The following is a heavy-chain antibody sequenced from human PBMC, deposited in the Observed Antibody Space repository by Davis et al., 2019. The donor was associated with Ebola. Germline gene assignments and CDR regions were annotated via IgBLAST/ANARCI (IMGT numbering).Heavy chain of an antibody. J-gene: IGHJ4*02. CDR2: MNPNSGNT. Sequence: AASVKVSCKASGYTFTSYDINWVRQATGQGLEWMGWMNPNSGNTGYAQKFQGRVTMTRNTSISTAYMELSILRSEDTAVYYCASSNLLWFGELLLFYWGQGTLVTVSS. CDR1: GYTFTSYD. D-gene: IGHD3-10*01. V-gene: IGHV1-8*01. CDR3: ASSNLLWFGELLLFY.